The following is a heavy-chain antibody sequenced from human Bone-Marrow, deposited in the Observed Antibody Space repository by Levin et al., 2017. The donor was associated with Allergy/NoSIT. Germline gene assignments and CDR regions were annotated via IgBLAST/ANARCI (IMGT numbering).Heavy chain of an antibody. Sequence: RSQTLSLTCSVSGGSVTSDYWSWVRQPPGKGLEWIGHINYSGYSNYNPSLKSRLTIALDTSKNLLSLELRSVTAADTGVYYCAREDSSGYDADRYYNFGLDVWGQGTTVIVS. CDR2: INYSGYS. V-gene: IGHV4-59*02. CDR3: AREDSSGYDADRYYNFGLDV. D-gene: IGHD3-22*01. CDR1: GGSVTSDY. J-gene: IGHJ6*02.